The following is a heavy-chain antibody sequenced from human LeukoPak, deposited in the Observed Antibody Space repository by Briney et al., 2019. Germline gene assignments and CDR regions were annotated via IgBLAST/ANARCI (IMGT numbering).Heavy chain of an antibody. J-gene: IGHJ4*02. Sequence: GRSLRLSCAASGFTFGSYAMSWVRQAPGKGLEAGSAISGSGGSTYYADSVKGRFTISRNNSKNTLYLQMGSLGAEDTAVYYCAKRPCSTTSCSQRHFDYWGQGTLVTVSS. D-gene: IGHD2-2*01. V-gene: IGHV3-23*01. CDR3: AKRPCSTTSCSQRHFDY. CDR1: GFTFGSYA. CDR2: ISGSGGST.